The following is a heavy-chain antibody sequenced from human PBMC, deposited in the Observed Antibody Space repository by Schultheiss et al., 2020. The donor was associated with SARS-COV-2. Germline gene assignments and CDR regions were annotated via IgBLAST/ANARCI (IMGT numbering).Heavy chain of an antibody. CDR1: GFTFGTSW. CDR2: IREDGSEK. V-gene: IGHV3-7*01. J-gene: IGHJ5*01. Sequence: GGSLRLSCAASGFTFGTSWMSWVRQAPGKGLEWVANIREDGSEKNYVDSVMGRFTISRDNAKNSLNLQMNRLRAEDTAMYYCARGISSSWHPLIFDSWGQGTLVTVSS. D-gene: IGHD6-13*01. CDR3: ARGISSSWHPLIFDS.